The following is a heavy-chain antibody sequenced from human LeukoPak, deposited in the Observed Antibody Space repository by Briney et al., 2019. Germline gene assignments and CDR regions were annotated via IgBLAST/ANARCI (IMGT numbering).Heavy chain of an antibody. Sequence: GGSLRLSCAASGFTFSDYDMHWVRQATGKGLEWGSAIGTAGDTYYTGSVKGRFTISRENAKNSFYLQMNRLRAGDTAVYYCARVAKERVGGVYYFDYWGQGTLVTVSS. D-gene: IGHD1-1*01. CDR2: IGTAGDT. CDR3: ARVAKERVGGVYYFDY. J-gene: IGHJ4*02. CDR1: GFTFSDYD. V-gene: IGHV3-13*01.